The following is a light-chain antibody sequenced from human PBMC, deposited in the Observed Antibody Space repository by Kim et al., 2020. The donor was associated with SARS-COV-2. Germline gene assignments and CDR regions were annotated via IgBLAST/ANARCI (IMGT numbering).Light chain of an antibody. J-gene: IGLJ2*01. CDR2: DVN. V-gene: IGLV2-11*01. CDR3: CSYAGSYTLV. Sequence: GTAVTISCTGTSSDVGGYNFVSWYQQHPGKAPKLMIYDVNKRPSGVPDRFSGSKSGNTASLTISGLQAEDEADYYCCSYAGSYTLVFGGGTQLTVL. CDR1: SSDVGGYNF.